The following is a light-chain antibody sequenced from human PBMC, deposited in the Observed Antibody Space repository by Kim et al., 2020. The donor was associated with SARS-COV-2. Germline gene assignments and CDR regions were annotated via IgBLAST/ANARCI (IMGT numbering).Light chain of an antibody. V-gene: IGLV2-14*04. J-gene: IGLJ3*02. CDR3: SSNTSSSTRV. CDR2: DIS. CDR1: SSDVVSYNY. Sequence: GQSITISSTGPSSDVVSYNYGSWYQQYPGQVPKLMIYDISNRPSVVSTRFSRSKSGNTASLTISGLQAEDEADYYCSSNTSSSTRVFGGGTQLTVL.